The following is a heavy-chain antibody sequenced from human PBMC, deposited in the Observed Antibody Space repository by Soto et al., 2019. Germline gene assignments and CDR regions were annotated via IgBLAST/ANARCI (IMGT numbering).Heavy chain of an antibody. Sequence: QVQLQESGPGLVEPSQTLSLTCSVSGGSMTIGVPYWSWIRQHPGKGLEWIAYISNSGNTYYNPSLKSRVTVSVDTSENQSSLKVSSVSAADTAVYYCARYGSYYMDVWGKGTTVTVSS. J-gene: IGHJ6*03. V-gene: IGHV4-31*03. D-gene: IGHD3-10*01. CDR1: GGSMTIGVPY. CDR2: ISNSGNT. CDR3: ARYGSYYMDV.